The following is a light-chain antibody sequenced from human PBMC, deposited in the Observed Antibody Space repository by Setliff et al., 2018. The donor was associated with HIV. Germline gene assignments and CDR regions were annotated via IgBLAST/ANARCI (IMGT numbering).Light chain of an antibody. CDR2: EVN. J-gene: IGLJ2*01. CDR3: TSYTTSSTLV. Sequence: VLTQPASVSGSPGQSITISCTGTSSDVGGYNYVSWYQHHPGKAPKLMISEVNKRPSGISTRFSGSKTGNMASLTISGLQAEDESDYYCTSYTTSSTLVFGGGTKVTVL. CDR1: SSDVGGYNY. V-gene: IGLV2-14*01.